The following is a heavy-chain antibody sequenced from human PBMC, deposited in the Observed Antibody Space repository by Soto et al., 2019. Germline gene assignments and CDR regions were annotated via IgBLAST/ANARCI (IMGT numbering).Heavy chain of an antibody. V-gene: IGHV1-46*01. J-gene: IGHJ4*02. CDR2: INPSGGST. D-gene: IGHD2-15*01. CDR3: ARQYCSGGSCYTLDY. CDR1: GYTFTSYF. Sequence: ASVKVSCKASGYTFTSYFMHWVRQAPGQGLEWMGIINPSGGSTSYAQKFQGRVTMTRDTSTSTVYMELSSLRSEDTAVYYCARQYCSGGSCYTLDYWGPGTLVTVSS.